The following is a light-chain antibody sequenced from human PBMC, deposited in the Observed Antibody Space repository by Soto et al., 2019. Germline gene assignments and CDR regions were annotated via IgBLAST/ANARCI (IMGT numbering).Light chain of an antibody. CDR1: SSDVGAYDF. J-gene: IGLJ1*01. V-gene: IGLV2-14*03. CDR2: EVS. Sequence: QSVLXQPASVSGSPGQSITISCTGTSSDVGAYDFVSWYQQHPDKAPKLMIYEVSNRPSGVSHRFSGSKSVNTATLTISGLQAEDEADYYCSSYTTSSTRVFGTGTKVTVL. CDR3: SSYTTSSTRV.